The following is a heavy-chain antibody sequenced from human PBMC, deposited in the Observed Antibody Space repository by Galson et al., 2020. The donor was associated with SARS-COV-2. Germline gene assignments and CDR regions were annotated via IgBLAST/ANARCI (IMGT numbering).Heavy chain of an antibody. V-gene: IGHV1-8*01. J-gene: IGHJ6*02. CDR3: ARQLRAASYYYYGMDV. CDR1: GYTFTSYD. CDR2: MNPNSGNT. D-gene: IGHD6-6*01. Sequence: ASVKVSCKASGYTFTSYDINWVRQATGQGLEWMGWMNPNSGNTGYAQKFQGRVTMTRDTSISTAYMELSRLRSDDTAVYYCARQLRAASYYYYGMDVWGQGTTVTVSS.